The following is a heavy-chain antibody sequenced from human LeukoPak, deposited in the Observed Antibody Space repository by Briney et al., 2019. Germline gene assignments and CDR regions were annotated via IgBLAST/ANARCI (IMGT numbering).Heavy chain of an antibody. CDR1: GDSISGYY. Sequence: SETLSLTCTVSGDSISGYYWSWIRQPPGKGLEWIAYIYYSGSTNYNPSLRSRGTISVDTSKNQFSLKLSSVTATDTAVYYCARTLAAGHFDYWGQGTLVTVSS. CDR3: ARTLAAGHFDY. D-gene: IGHD6-13*01. V-gene: IGHV4-59*08. CDR2: IYYSGST. J-gene: IGHJ4*02.